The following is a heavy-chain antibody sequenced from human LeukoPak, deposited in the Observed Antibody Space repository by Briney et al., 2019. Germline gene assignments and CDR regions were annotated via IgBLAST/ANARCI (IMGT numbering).Heavy chain of an antibody. V-gene: IGHV1-24*01. CDR2: FDPEDGET. J-gene: IGHJ4*02. D-gene: IGHD6-19*01. CDR1: GYTLTELS. CDR3: ATLSGWYPAFDY. Sequence: ASVKVSCKVSGYTLTELSMHWVRQAPGKGLEWMGGFDPEDGETIYAQKFQGRVIMTEDTSTDTAYMELSSLRSEDTAVYYCATLSGWYPAFDYWGQGTLVTVSS.